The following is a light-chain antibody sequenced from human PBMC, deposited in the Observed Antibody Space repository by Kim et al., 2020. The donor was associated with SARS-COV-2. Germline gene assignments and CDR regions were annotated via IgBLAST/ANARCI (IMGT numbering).Light chain of an antibody. CDR1: HRVSSN. CDR3: QQYHDGPALT. CDR2: GAS. V-gene: IGKV3-15*01. Sequence: PRERAPLSSRTSHRVSSNLVCYQQKPGQAPRLLIYGASTRATSNPARFSGSGSGTEFTLTISSLQSEDFAVYYCQQYHDGPALTFGEGTKVDIK. J-gene: IGKJ4*02.